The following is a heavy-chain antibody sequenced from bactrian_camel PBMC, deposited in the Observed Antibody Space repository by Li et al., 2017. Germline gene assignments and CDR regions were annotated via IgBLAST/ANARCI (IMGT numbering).Heavy chain of an antibody. CDR3: GSPRQDGDRSCNGPLVGY. CDR2: INNGGKNT. Sequence: VQLVESGGGLVQPGGSLRLSCEASGFMFKAHAMAWIRQAPGKGLEWISTINNGGKNTYYTDSVKGRFTISRDNAKNTVSLQMTSLKPEDTAKYYCGSPRQDGDRSCNGPLVGYWGQGTQVTVS. CDR1: GFMFKAHA. V-gene: IGHV3S31*01. D-gene: IGHD1*01. J-gene: IGHJ6*01.